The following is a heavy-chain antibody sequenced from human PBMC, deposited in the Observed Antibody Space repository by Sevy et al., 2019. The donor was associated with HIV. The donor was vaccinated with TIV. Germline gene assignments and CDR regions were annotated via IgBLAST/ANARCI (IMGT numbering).Heavy chain of an antibody. V-gene: IGHV3-7*03. J-gene: IGHJ3*02. CDR2: IKQDGSEK. CDR1: GFTFSSYW. CDR3: ARDQPLFVTMVRGVIGPFDI. Sequence: GGSLRLSCAASGFTFSSYWMSWVRQAPGKGLEWVANIKQDGSEKNYVDSVKGRFTISRDNAKNSLYLQMNSLIAGDTAVYYCARDQPLFVTMVRGVIGPFDIWGQGTMVTVSS. D-gene: IGHD3-10*01.